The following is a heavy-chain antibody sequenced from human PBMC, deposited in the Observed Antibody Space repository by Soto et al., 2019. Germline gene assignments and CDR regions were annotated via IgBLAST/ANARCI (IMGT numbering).Heavy chain of an antibody. V-gene: IGHV4-31*03. CDR1: GGSISSGGYY. D-gene: IGHD3-10*01. CDR3: ATDYYGSGSYSYGMDV. J-gene: IGHJ6*02. Sequence: SETLSLTCTVSGGSISSGGYYWSWIRQHPGKGLEWIGYIYYSGSTYYNPSLKSRVTISVDTSKNQFSLKLSSVTAADTAVYYCATDYYGSGSYSYGMDVWGQGTKVTVYS. CDR2: IYYSGST.